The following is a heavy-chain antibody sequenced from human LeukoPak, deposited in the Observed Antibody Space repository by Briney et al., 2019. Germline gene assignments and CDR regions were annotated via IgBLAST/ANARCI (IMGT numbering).Heavy chain of an antibody. D-gene: IGHD3-3*01. J-gene: IGHJ5*02. CDR3: AKDRREWLLGWFDP. Sequence: GGSLRLSCAASGFTFSSYGMHWVRQAPGKGLEWVAVISYDGSNKYYAVSVKGRFTISRDNSKNTLYLQMNSLRAEDTAVYYCAKDRREWLLGWFDPWGQGTLVTVSS. V-gene: IGHV3-30*18. CDR1: GFTFSSYG. CDR2: ISYDGSNK.